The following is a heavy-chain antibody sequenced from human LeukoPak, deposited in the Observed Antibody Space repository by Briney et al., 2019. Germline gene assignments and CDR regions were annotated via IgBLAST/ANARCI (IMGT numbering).Heavy chain of an antibody. CDR2: ISWNSGSI. J-gene: IGHJ4*02. CDR1: GFTFDDYA. Sequence: GGSLRLSCAASGFTFDDYAMHWVRHAPGKGLEWVSGISWNSGSIGYADSVKGRFTISRDNAKNSLYLQMNSLRAEDTALYYCAKGALGELSSPFDYWGQGTLVTVSS. V-gene: IGHV3-9*01. D-gene: IGHD3-16*02. CDR3: AKGALGELSSPFDY.